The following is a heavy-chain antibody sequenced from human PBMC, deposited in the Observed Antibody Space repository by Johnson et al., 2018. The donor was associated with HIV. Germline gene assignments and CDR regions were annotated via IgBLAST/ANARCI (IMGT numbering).Heavy chain of an antibody. CDR1: GFIVRSNY. D-gene: IGHD2-15*01. J-gene: IGHJ3*02. CDR2: IYSGGDP. Sequence: VQLVESGGGLVQPGGSLSLSCAASGFIVRSNYMNWVRQAPGKGLEWVSVIYSGGDPYYSDSVMGRFTISRDTSKNTLYLQMNSLRGDDTAVYYCTRVSSTSWALDIWGQGTLVTVSS. CDR3: TRVSSTSWALDI. V-gene: IGHV3-66*01.